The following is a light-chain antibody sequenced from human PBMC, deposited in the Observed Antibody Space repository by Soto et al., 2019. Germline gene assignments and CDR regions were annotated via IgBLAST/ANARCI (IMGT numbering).Light chain of an antibody. J-gene: IGLJ3*02. Sequence: QSALTQPRSVSGSPGQSVTISCTGTSSDVGGYNFVSWYQHHPGKAPKLMIYVVSQRPSGVPARFSGSKSGNTASLTISGLQAEDEADYYCCSYTASDMWVFGGGTKLTVL. CDR2: VVS. CDR3: CSYTASDMWV. V-gene: IGLV2-11*01. CDR1: SSDVGGYNF.